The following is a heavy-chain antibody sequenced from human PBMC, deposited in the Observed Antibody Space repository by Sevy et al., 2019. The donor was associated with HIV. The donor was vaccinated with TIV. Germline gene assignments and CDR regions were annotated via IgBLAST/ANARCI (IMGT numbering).Heavy chain of an antibody. CDR1: GYTFDSYG. CDR2: IGPYNGNM. J-gene: IGHJ5*02. V-gene: IGHV1-18*01. CDR3: ARISTPRGKFNWFDP. D-gene: IGHD3-10*01. Sequence: ASVKVSCKASGYTFDSYGISWVRQAPGQGLEYMGWIGPYNGNMKYAQNIQDRVTMTTDSSTSTASMDLSSLRSDDTAVYFCARISTPRGKFNWFDPWGQGTLVTVSS.